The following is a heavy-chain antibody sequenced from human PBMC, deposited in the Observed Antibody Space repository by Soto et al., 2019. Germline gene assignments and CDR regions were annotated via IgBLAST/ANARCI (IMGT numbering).Heavy chain of an antibody. D-gene: IGHD1-26*01. CDR3: AKIPGALYSGTYFNWFDP. J-gene: IGHJ5*02. Sequence: PGGSLRLSCAASGFTFSSYAMSWVRQAPGKGLEWVSVISGSGGSTYYADSVKGRFTISRDNSKNTLYLQMNSLRAEDTAVYYCAKIPGALYSGTYFNWFDPWGQGTLVTVSS. CDR1: GFTFSSYA. CDR2: ISGSGGST. V-gene: IGHV3-23*01.